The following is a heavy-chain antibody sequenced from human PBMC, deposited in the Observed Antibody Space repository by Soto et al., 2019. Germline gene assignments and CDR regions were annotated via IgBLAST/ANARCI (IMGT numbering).Heavy chain of an antibody. J-gene: IGHJ3*02. V-gene: IGHV4-39*07. Sequence: SETLSLTCTVSGSSITSSSYYWGWLRQPPGKGLEWIGSIYYSGSTYYNPSLKSRVTISVDTPKNQVSLKLSSVTAADTAVYYCARTYDDSGPNSGGYGFDIWGQGTMVT. CDR2: IYYSGST. D-gene: IGHD3-22*01. CDR3: ARTYDDSGPNSGGYGFDI. CDR1: GSSITSSSYY.